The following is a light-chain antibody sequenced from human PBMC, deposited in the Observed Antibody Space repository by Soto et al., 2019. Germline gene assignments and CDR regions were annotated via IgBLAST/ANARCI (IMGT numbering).Light chain of an antibody. CDR1: QSVSSSY. J-gene: IGKJ5*01. Sequence: EIVLTQSPGTLSLSPGERATLSCRASQSVSSSYLAWYQQKPGQAPRLLIYGASSRATGIPDRFSGGGSGIDFTLTISRLEPEDVALYYCQQYDRPPITFGQGTRLEIK. V-gene: IGKV3-20*01. CDR2: GAS. CDR3: QQYDRPPIT.